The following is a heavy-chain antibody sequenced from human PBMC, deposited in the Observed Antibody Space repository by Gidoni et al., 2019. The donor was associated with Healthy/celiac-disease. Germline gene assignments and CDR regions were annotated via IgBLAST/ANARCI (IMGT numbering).Heavy chain of an antibody. CDR3: ARGGPRITIFGVVQPLGWFFDY. D-gene: IGHD3-3*01. V-gene: IGHV4-34*01. CDR2: INHSGST. J-gene: IGHJ4*02. Sequence: QVQLQQWGAGLLKPSETLSLTCAVYGGSFSGYYWCWIRQPPGKGLEWIGEINHSGSTNYNPSLKSRVTISVDTSKNQFSLKLSSVTAADTAVYYCARGGPRITIFGVVQPLGWFFDYWGQGTLVTVSS. CDR1: GGSFSGYY.